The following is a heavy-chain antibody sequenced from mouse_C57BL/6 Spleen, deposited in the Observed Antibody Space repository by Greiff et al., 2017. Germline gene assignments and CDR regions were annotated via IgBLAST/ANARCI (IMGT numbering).Heavy chain of an antibody. CDR3: ARQGDYYGSSSLWYFEV. J-gene: IGHJ1*03. CDR1: GFTFSSYG. Sequence: EVQRVESGGDLVKPGGSLKLSCAASGFTFSSYGMSWVRQTPDKRLEWVATISSGGSYTYYPDSVKGRFTISRDNAKNTLYLQMSSLKSEDTAMYYCARQGDYYGSSSLWYFEVWGTGTTVTVSS. V-gene: IGHV5-6*01. CDR2: ISSGGSYT. D-gene: IGHD1-1*01.